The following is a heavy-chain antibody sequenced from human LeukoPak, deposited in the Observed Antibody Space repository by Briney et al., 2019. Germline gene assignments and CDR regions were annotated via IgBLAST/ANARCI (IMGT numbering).Heavy chain of an antibody. CDR3: ARGGFDGLFDP. D-gene: IGHD3-10*01. CDR1: GFTFSSYD. V-gene: IGHV3-13*01. Sequence: PGGSLRLSCAASGFTFSSYDMHWVRHATGKGLEWVSAIGTAGDTYYPGSVKGRFTISRENAKNSLYLQMNSLRAGDTAVYYCARGGFDGLFDPWGQGTLVTVSS. J-gene: IGHJ5*02. CDR2: IGTAGDT.